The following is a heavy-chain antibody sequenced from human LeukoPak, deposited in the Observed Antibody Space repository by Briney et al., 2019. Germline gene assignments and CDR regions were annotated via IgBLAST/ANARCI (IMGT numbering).Heavy chain of an antibody. D-gene: IGHD2-15*01. J-gene: IGHJ4*02. Sequence: GGSLRLSCAASGFTFSSYAMSWVRQAPGKGLEWVSAIGGSGGSTYHADSVKGRFTISRDNSKNTLYLQMNSLRAEDTAVYYCATEEQGYCSGGSCYSDGYWGQGTLVTVSS. V-gene: IGHV3-23*01. CDR2: IGGSGGST. CDR3: ATEEQGYCSGGSCYSDGY. CDR1: GFTFSSYA.